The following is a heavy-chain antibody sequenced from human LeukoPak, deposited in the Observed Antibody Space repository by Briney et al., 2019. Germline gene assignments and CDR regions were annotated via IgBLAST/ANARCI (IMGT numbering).Heavy chain of an antibody. CDR2: ITDSGAGT. CDR3: AKAEGGYGSGSYYLFGY. CDR1: GFPFNNYA. J-gene: IGHJ4*02. Sequence: EGSLRLSCAASGFPFNNYAMSWVRQAPGKGLEWVSTITDSGAGTHYADSVNGRFTISRDNSKNTLYLQMNSLRAEDTAVYYCAKAEGGYGSGSYYLFGYWGQGTLVTVSS. D-gene: IGHD3-10*01. V-gene: IGHV3-23*01.